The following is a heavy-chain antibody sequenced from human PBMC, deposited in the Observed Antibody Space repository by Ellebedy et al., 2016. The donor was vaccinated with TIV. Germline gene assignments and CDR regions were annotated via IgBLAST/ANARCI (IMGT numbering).Heavy chain of an antibody. CDR1: GYTFTSFF. D-gene: IGHD3-10*01. CDR3: ARTMVRGAPAIDY. Sequence: ASVKVSXKASGYTFTSFFMHWVRQAPGQGLEWMGLIIPSSGSTTYAEKFQGRVTMTRDTSASTVYMELSGLRSEDTAIYYCARTMVRGAPAIDYWGQGTLVTVSS. CDR2: IIPSSGST. J-gene: IGHJ4*02. V-gene: IGHV1-46*01.